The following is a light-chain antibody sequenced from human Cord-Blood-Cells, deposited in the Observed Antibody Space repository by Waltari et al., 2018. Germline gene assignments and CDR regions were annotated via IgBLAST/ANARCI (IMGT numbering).Light chain of an antibody. CDR3: LLSYSGAAV. CDR2: DTS. Sequence: QAVVTQEPSLTVSPVGTVTLTCGSRTGAVTSGHYPYWFQQKPGQAPRTPIYDTSNKHSWTPARFSGSLLGGKAALTLSGAQPEDEAEYYCLLSYSGAAVFGGGTQLTVL. CDR1: TGAVTSGHY. V-gene: IGLV7-46*01. J-gene: IGLJ7*01.